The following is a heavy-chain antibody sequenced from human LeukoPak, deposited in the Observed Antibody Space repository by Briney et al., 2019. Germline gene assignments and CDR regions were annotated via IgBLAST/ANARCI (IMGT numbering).Heavy chain of an antibody. D-gene: IGHD3-22*01. V-gene: IGHV4-59*01. CDR3: ARDGAYYYGSSGYPKHYWYFDL. Sequence: SETLSLTCTVSGGSISSYYWSWIRQPPGKGLEWIGYIYYSGSTNYNPSLKSRVTISVDTSKNQFSLKLSSVTAADTAVYYYARDGAYYYGSSGYPKHYWYFDLWGRGTLVTVSS. J-gene: IGHJ2*01. CDR2: IYYSGST. CDR1: GGSISSYY.